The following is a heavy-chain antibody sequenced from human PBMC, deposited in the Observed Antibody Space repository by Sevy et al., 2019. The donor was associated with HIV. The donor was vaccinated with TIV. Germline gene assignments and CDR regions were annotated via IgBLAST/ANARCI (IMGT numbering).Heavy chain of an antibody. CDR2: ISYDGSYK. CDR1: GFAFNSYS. D-gene: IGHD6-13*01. CDR3: ARDAAEGPYSSTWYSNWFDP. J-gene: IGHJ5*02. V-gene: IGHV3-30*04. Sequence: GGSLRLSCAASGFAFNSYSLYWVRQAPGKGLEWVAAISYDGSYKYYGYSVKGRFTISRDNSKNTLYLQMNSLRTEDTAMYYCARDAAEGPYSSTWYSNWFDPWGQGTLVTVSS.